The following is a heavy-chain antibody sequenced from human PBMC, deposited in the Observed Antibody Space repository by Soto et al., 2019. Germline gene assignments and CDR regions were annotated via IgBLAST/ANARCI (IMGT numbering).Heavy chain of an antibody. V-gene: IGHV3-74*01. J-gene: IGHJ3*02. Sequence: PGGSLRLSCEASVFTFSSYWMHWVRQAPGKGLVWVSRINSDGSSTSYADSVKGRFTISRDNAKNTLYLQMNSLRAEDTAVYYCARDRARGWSQTQDAFDIWGQGTMVTVSS. CDR3: ARDRARGWSQTQDAFDI. CDR1: VFTFSSYW. D-gene: IGHD6-19*01. CDR2: INSDGSST.